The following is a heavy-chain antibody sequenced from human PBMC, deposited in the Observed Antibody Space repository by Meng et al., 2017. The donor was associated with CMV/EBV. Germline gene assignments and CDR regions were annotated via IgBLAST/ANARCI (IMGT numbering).Heavy chain of an antibody. CDR2: IYYSATL. V-gene: IGHV4-39*06. CDR1: GSTICGSVYY. Sequence: VPGPSLAQPLTTPSPCCTVSGSTICGSVYYWGRIGLSSGRGLVWSGSIYYSATLSYSPSIKIRETISVVTSKNNSVLEASSVTDADTAVKYCARGSVSYGYRLGYWGQGTLVTVSS. D-gene: IGHD3-16*02. CDR3: ARGSVSYGYRLGY. J-gene: IGHJ4*02.